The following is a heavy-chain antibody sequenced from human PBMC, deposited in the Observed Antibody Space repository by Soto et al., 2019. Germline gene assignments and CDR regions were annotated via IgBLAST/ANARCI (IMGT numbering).Heavy chain of an antibody. V-gene: IGHV1-69*01. D-gene: IGHD1-26*01. CDR3: AREGNSGPLSYYGMDV. Sequence: QVQLVQSGAEVKKPGSSVKVSCKASGCTFSSYAISWVRQAPGQGLEWMGGIIPIFGTANYAQKFQGRVTITADESTSTDYMELSSLRSEDTAVYYCAREGNSGPLSYYGMDVWGQGTTVTVSS. CDR1: GCTFSSYA. CDR2: IIPIFGTA. J-gene: IGHJ6*02.